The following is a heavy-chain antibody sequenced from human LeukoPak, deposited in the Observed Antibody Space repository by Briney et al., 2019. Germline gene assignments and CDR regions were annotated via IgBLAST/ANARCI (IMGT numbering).Heavy chain of an antibody. Sequence: PGGSLRLSCAASGFTFRNYGMHWVRQAPGKGLEWVALIWYDGSNKYYADSVKGRFTISRDNSKNMLYLQMNSLRTEDTAVYYCATLRSDSSGWYYFDYWGQGTLVIVSS. CDR3: ATLRSDSSGWYYFDY. CDR1: GFTFRNYG. J-gene: IGHJ4*02. V-gene: IGHV3-30*02. CDR2: IWYDGSNK. D-gene: IGHD6-19*01.